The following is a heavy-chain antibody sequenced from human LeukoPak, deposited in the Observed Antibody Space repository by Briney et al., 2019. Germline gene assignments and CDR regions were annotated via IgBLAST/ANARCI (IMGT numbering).Heavy chain of an antibody. Sequence: SETLSLTCTVSGGSISSHYWSWIRQPPGEGLEWIGYIYYSGSTNYNPSLKCRVTISVDTSKNQFSLKLSSVTAADTAVYYCARSSITGTSFDYWGQGTLVTVSS. CDR1: GGSISSHY. CDR3: ARSSITGTSFDY. D-gene: IGHD1-7*01. V-gene: IGHV4-59*11. J-gene: IGHJ4*02. CDR2: IYYSGST.